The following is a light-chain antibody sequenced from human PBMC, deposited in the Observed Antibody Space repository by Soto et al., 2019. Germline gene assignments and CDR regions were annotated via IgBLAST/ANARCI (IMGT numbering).Light chain of an antibody. CDR1: SSDVGANNY. J-gene: IGLJ1*01. V-gene: IGLV2-14*03. CDR3: SSFTRSNSYV. CDR2: DVS. Sequence: QSALTQPASVSGSPGQSITISCTGTSSDVGANNYVSWYQQHPGKVPKLMIYDVSDRPSGVSNRFSGSKSGNTASLTISGLQAEDEADYYCSSFTRSNSYVFGTGTKVTVL.